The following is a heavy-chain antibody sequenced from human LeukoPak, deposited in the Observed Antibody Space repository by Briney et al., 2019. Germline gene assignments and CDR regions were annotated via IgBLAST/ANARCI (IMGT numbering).Heavy chain of an antibody. J-gene: IGHJ4*02. CDR3: AAIPGTVELDY. D-gene: IGHD1-26*01. CDR1: GFTFSSYS. Sequence: GGSLRLSCAASGFTFSSYSMNWVRQAPGKGLEWVSSISSSSSYIYYADSVKGRFTISRDNAKDSLYLQMNSLRAENTAVYYCAAIPGTVELDYWGQGTLVTVSS. CDR2: ISSSSSYI. V-gene: IGHV3-21*01.